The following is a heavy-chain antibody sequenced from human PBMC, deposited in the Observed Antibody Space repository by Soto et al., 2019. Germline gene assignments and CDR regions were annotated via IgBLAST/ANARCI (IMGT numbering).Heavy chain of an antibody. V-gene: IGHV3-23*01. CDR1: GFIFGNYA. Sequence: EVQLLESGGGLVQPGGSLRLSCAASGFIFGNYAMSWVRQAPGKGLEWVSGIRGSGGRTDYADSVKGRFTISRDNSQNTLYLQMNSLRAEDAAVDYCAKKHSSGPLDYWGQGTLVTVSS. D-gene: IGHD6-19*01. CDR3: AKKHSSGPLDY. J-gene: IGHJ4*02. CDR2: IRGSGGRT.